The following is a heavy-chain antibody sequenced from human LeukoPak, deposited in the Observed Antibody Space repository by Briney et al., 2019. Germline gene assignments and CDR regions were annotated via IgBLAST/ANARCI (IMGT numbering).Heavy chain of an antibody. V-gene: IGHV4-4*07. D-gene: IGHD6-19*01. Sequence: SETLSLTCTVSGGSISSYYWSWIRQPAGKGLEWIGRIYTSGSTNYNPSLKSRVTMSVDTSKNQFSLKLSSVTAAGTAVYYCARGGGWYLSRGYYYGMDVWGQGTTVTVSS. J-gene: IGHJ6*02. CDR1: GGSISSYY. CDR2: IYTSGST. CDR3: ARGGGWYLSRGYYYGMDV.